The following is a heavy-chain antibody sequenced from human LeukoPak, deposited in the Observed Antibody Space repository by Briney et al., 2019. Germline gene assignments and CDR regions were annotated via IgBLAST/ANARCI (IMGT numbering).Heavy chain of an antibody. D-gene: IGHD6-6*01. V-gene: IGHV4-39*01. CDR3: ARMSGYTSSSRGVLYYFDY. CDR2: IYYSGST. CDR1: GGSISSSSYY. J-gene: IGHJ4*02. Sequence: SETLSLTCTVSGGSISSSSYYWGWIRQPPGKGLEWIGSIYYSGSTYYNPSLKSRVTISVDTSKNQFSLKLSSVTAADTAVYYCARMSGYTSSSRGVLYYFDYWGQGTLVTVSS.